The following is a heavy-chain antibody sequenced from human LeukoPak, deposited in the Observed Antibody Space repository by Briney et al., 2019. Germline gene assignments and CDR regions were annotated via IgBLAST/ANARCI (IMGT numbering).Heavy chain of an antibody. CDR3: TTGQRGGWYFNY. V-gene: IGHV3-15*01. D-gene: IGHD6-19*01. CDR1: GFTFSNAW. Sequence: GGSLRLSCAASGFTFSNAWMSWVRQAPGKGLEWVGRIKSKTDGGTTDYAAPVKGRFTISRDDSKNTLYLQMNSLKTEDTAVYYCTTGQRGGWYFNYWGQGTLVTVSS. CDR2: IKSKTDGGTT. J-gene: IGHJ4*02.